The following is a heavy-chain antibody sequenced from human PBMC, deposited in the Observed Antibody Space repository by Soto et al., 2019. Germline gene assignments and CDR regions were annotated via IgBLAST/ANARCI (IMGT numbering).Heavy chain of an antibody. CDR3: ARLSTSPSKDLSYSYFSIDV. V-gene: IGHV5-51*03. CDR1: EYTFTNHW. CDR2: IYPFDSDT. D-gene: IGHD2-15*01. J-gene: IGHJ6*03. Sequence: EVQLVQSGAEVKKPGESLQISCKGSEYTFTNHWIGWVRQMPGKGLEWMGIIYPFDSDTRYSPSFQGQVTISADRSITTAYLQWSSLKASDTAIYFCARLSTSPSKDLSYSYFSIDVWGLGTTVTVAS.